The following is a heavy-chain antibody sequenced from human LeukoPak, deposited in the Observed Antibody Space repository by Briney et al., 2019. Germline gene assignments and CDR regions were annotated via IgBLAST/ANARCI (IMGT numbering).Heavy chain of an antibody. V-gene: IGHV3-74*01. CDR2: INSDGSTT. J-gene: IGHJ4*02. CDR3: ARDSRDGYNYYFDY. Sequence: PGGSLRLSCAASGFTFSNYWMHWVRQAPGKGLVWVSRINSDGSTTTYADSVKGRFTISRDNAKNSLYLQMNSLRAEDTAVYYCARDSRDGYNYYFDYWGQGTLVTVSS. CDR1: GFTFSNYW. D-gene: IGHD5-24*01.